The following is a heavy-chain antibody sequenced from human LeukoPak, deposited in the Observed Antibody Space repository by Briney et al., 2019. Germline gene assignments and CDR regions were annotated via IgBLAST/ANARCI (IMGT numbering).Heavy chain of an antibody. D-gene: IGHD6-13*01. J-gene: IGHJ4*02. V-gene: IGHV3-23*01. CDR1: GFTFSSYA. CDR3: AKEVYTGIAAAEDY. CDR2: MSGSGGNS. Sequence: GGSLRLSCAASGFTFSSYAMSWVRQAPGKGLEWVSTMSGSGGNSYYADSVKGRFTISRDNFKDTLCLQMNSLRAEDTAVYYCAKEVYTGIAAAEDYWGQGTLVTVSS.